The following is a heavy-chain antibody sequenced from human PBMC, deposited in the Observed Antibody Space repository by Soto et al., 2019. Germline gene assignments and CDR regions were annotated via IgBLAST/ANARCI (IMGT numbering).Heavy chain of an antibody. CDR3: ARFRAPRRQLISMSFHL. J-gene: IGHJ4*03. CDR1: GYDFTNYW. V-gene: IGHV5-51*01. Sequence: GESLKISCKASGYDFTNYWIAWVRQTPGRGLEWMGMIYPGDSDIRYNPSFRGRVTISADKSITSAFVQWCSLRASGSAIYYCARFRAPRRQLISMSFHLWGLGTLVTVSS. CDR2: IYPGDSDI. D-gene: IGHD6-13*01.